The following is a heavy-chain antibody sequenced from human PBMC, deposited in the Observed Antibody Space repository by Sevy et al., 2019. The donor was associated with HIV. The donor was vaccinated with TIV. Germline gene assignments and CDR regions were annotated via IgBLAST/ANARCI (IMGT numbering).Heavy chain of an antibody. CDR3: AVPMRPYYYDSSGGAFDI. V-gene: IGHV1-69*06. J-gene: IGHJ3*02. CDR2: ITPIFGTA. CDR1: GGTFSSYA. D-gene: IGHD3-22*01. Sequence: ASVKVSCKASGGTFSSYAISWVRQAPGQGLEWMGGITPIFGTANYAQKFQGRVTITADKSTSTAYMELSSLRSEDTAVYYCAVPMRPYYYDSSGGAFDIWGQGTMVTVSS.